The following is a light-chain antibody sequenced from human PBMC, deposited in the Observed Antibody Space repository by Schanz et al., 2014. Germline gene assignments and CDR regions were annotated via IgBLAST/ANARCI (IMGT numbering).Light chain of an antibody. CDR2: EGT. V-gene: IGLV2-23*01. CDR3: SSYAGSNTYVL. Sequence: QSALTQPASVSGSPGQSITISCTGTSSDLGSYNLVSWYQQHPGKAPKLMIYEGTKRPSGVSNRFSGSRSGSTASLTISGLQAEDEADYYCSSYAGSNTYVLFGGGTKLTVL. CDR1: SSDLGSYNL. J-gene: IGLJ2*01.